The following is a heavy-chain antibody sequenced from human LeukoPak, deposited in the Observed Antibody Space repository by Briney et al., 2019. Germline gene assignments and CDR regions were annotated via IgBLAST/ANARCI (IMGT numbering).Heavy chain of an antibody. CDR1: GFTFSSYS. Sequence: GGSLRLSCAASGFTFSSYSMSWVRQASGKGLEWDSYISSSSSTIYYADSVKGRFTISRDNAKNSLYLQMNSLRAEDTAVYYCARDRHLYDSSGSPYYYYYYMDVWGKGTTVTVSS. D-gene: IGHD3-22*01. CDR2: ISSSSSTI. J-gene: IGHJ6*03. V-gene: IGHV3-48*01. CDR3: ARDRHLYDSSGSPYYYYYYMDV.